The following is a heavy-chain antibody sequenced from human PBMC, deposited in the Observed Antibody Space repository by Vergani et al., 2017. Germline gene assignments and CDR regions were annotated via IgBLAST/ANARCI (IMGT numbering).Heavy chain of an antibody. CDR2: IVVGSGNT. CDR3: AFGVGDV. D-gene: IGHD3-3*01. CDR1: GFTFTSSA. J-gene: IGHJ6*04. V-gene: IGHV1-58*01. Sequence: QMQLVQSGPEVKKPGTSVKVSCTASGFTFTSSAVQWVRQARGQRLVWVGWIVVGSGNTNYAQKFQDRVTITRDMSKSTAYMEVSSLRSEDTAVYYCAFGVGDVWGKGTTVTVSS.